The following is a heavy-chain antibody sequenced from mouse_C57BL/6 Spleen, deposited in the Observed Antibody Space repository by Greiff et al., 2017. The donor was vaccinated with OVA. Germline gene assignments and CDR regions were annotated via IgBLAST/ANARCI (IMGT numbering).Heavy chain of an antibody. CDR3: ARVRNYFDY. V-gene: IGHV5-4*03. Sequence: DVKLVESGGGLVKPGGSLKLSCAASGFTFSSYAMSWVRQTPEKRLEWVATISDGGSYTYYPDNVKGRFTISRDNAKNNLYLQMSHLKSEDTAMYYCARVRNYFDYWGQGTTLTVSS. CDR2: ISDGGSYT. J-gene: IGHJ2*01. CDR1: GFTFSSYA.